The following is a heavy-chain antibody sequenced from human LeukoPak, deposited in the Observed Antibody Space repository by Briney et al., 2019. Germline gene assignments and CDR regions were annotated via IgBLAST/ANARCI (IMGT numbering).Heavy chain of an antibody. CDR3: ARGADSGYSSDN. J-gene: IGHJ4*02. Sequence: GGSLRLSCAASGFIFSSYGMHWVRQAPGKGLEWVAFIRYDGSNTNYADSVKGRFTISRDNAKNTLYLQMNSLRAEDTAVYYCARGADSGYSSDNWGQGTLVSVSS. CDR1: GFIFSSYG. D-gene: IGHD3-9*01. CDR2: IRYDGSNT. V-gene: IGHV3-30*02.